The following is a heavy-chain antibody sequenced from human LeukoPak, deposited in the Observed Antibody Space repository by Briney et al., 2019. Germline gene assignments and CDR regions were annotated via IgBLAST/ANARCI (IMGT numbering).Heavy chain of an antibody. CDR3: ARADWAAYFDY. CDR2: VSSSSSYI. J-gene: IGHJ4*02. V-gene: IGHV3-21*01. Sequence: PGESLRLSCAASGFTFSSYSMNWVRQAPGKGLEWVSSVSSSSSYIYYADSVKGRFTISRDNAKNSLYLQMNSLRAEDTAVYYCARADWAAYFDYWGQGTLVTVSS. D-gene: IGHD2-21*01. CDR1: GFTFSSYS.